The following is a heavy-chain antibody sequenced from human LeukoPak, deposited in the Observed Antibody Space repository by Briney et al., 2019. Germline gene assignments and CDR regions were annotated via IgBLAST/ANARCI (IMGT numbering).Heavy chain of an antibody. CDR1: GYTFTSYG. J-gene: IGHJ4*02. CDR3: ARDLLGGSYFGVPPDY. V-gene: IGHV1-18*01. Sequence: ASVKVSCKASGYTFTSYGISWVRQAPGQGLEWMGWISAYNGNTNYAQKLQGRVTMTTDTSTGTAYMELRSLRSDDTAVYYCARDLLGGSYFGVPPDYWGQGTLVTVSS. CDR2: ISAYNGNT. D-gene: IGHD1-26*01.